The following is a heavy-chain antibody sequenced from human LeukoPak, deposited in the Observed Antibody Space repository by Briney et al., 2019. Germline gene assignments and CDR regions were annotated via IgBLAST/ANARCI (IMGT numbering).Heavy chain of an antibody. CDR1: GGSISSYY. J-gene: IGHJ6*03. CDR2: IYYSGST. V-gene: IGHV4-59*01. CDR3: ARDRAPPTDDYYYMDV. Sequence: SETLSLTCTVSGGSISSYYWSWIRQPPGKGLEWIGYIYYSGSTNYNPSLKSRVTISVDTSKNQFSLKLSSVTAADTAVYYCARDRAPPTDDYYYMDVWGKGTTVTVSS.